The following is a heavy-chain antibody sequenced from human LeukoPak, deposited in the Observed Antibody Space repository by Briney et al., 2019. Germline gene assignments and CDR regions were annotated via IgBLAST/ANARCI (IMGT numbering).Heavy chain of an antibody. Sequence: GGSLRLSCAASGFTFSSHYMSWVRQAPGHGLEWVSVIYTSGSTYYADSVQGRFTISTDNSKNTLYLQMNGLRAEDTAVYYCARFDDPWYFHCWGQGTLVTVSS. D-gene: IGHD1-1*01. CDR3: ARFDDPWYFHC. V-gene: IGHV3-53*01. CDR2: IYTSGST. J-gene: IGHJ4*02. CDR1: GFTFSSHY.